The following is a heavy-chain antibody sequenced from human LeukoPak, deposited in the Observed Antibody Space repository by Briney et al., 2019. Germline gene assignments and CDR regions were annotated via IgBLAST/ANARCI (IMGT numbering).Heavy chain of an antibody. CDR3: AKGSPDYGDYWY. CDR1: GFTFSSYG. Sequence: GRSLRLSCAASGFTFSSYGMHWVRQAPGKGLEWVAVISYDGSNKYYADSVKGRFTISRDNSKNTLYLQMNNLRAEDTAVYYCAKGSPDYGDYWYWGQGTLVTVSS. J-gene: IGHJ4*02. D-gene: IGHD4-17*01. V-gene: IGHV3-30*18. CDR2: ISYDGSNK.